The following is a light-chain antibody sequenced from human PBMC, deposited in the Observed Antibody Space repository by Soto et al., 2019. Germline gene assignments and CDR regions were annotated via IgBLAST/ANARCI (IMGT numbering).Light chain of an antibody. CDR1: QTLLSSSDNQNY. CDR3: HQYFSTPLT. Sequence: DFVLTQSPDSLAVSLGERATINCRSSQTLLSSSDNQNYLAWSRQRPGQPPELLVYWASIRESGVPDRFSGSGSGTEFTLTISSLQAEDVAVYYCHQYFSTPLTFGGGTKLEIK. J-gene: IGKJ4*01. CDR2: WAS. V-gene: IGKV4-1*01.